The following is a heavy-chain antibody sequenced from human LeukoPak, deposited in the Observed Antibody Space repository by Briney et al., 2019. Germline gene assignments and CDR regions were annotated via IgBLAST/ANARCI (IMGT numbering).Heavy chain of an antibody. CDR2: INHSGST. D-gene: IGHD3-10*01. Sequence: SETLSLTCAVYGGSFSGYYWSWIRQPPGKGLEWIGEINHSGSTNYNPSLKSRVTISVDTSKNQFSLKLSSVTAADTAVYYCARGSRIRVRGVSNWFDPWGRGTLVTVSS. CDR3: ARGSRIRVRGVSNWFDP. V-gene: IGHV4-34*01. CDR1: GGSFSGYY. J-gene: IGHJ5*02.